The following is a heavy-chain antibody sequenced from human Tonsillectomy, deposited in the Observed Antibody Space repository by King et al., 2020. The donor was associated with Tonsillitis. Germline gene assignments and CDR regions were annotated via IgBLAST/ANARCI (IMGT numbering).Heavy chain of an antibody. D-gene: IGHD2-21*02. CDR3: ARGQDDYYYYYYSLDV. V-gene: IGHV4-31*03. J-gene: IGHJ6*02. CDR2: IYYSGST. CDR1: GGSISSGGYY. Sequence: QLQESGPGLVKPSQTLSLTCTVSGGSISSGGYYWSWIRQHPGKGLEWIGYIYYSGSTYYNPSLKSRVTLSIDTSKNQFSLKLSSVTAADTAVYYCARGQDDYYYYYYSLDVWGQGTTVTVSS.